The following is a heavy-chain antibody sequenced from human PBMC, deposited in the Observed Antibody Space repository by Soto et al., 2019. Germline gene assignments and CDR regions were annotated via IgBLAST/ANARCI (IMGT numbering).Heavy chain of an antibody. V-gene: IGHV3-23*01. CDR2: ISGSGGST. CDR1: GFTFSSYA. D-gene: IGHD3-22*01. CDR3: AKRPRITMIVVVTTTDGY. J-gene: IGHJ4*02. Sequence: GGSLRLSCAASGFTFSSYAMSWVRQAPGKGLEWVSAISGSGGSTYYADSVKGRFTISRDNSKNTLYLQMNSLRAEDTAVYYCAKRPRITMIVVVTTTDGYWGQGTMVTVYS.